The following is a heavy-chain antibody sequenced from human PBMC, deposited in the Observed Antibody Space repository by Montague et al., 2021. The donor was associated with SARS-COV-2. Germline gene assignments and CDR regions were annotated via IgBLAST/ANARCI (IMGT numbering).Heavy chain of an antibody. V-gene: IGHV4-39*01. CDR1: GDSITSSAYY. J-gene: IGHJ4*02. CDR3: ASRVHPAFGGGAIDY. D-gene: IGHD2-21*01. CDR2: IYYNGNT. Sequence: SETLSLTCTVAGDSITSSAYYWSWIRQPPGKGLEWIGSIYYNGNTYSNPSFKSRVTISMDTSKTQFSLKLSSVTAADTAVYSCASRVHPAFGGGAIDYWGQGTLVTVSS.